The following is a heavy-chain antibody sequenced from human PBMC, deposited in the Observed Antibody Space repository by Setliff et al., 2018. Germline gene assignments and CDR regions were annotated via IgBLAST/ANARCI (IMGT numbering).Heavy chain of an antibody. Sequence: PGGSLRLSCAASGFTFSTHSMNWVRQAPGKGLEWVSSISRSSTYIYYADSMKGRFTISRDNAKNTLYLQMNSLRAEDTAVYYCASAGHSGSWFPFDAFHIWGQGTRFTVS. D-gene: IGHD6-13*01. CDR1: GFTFSTHS. V-gene: IGHV3-21*01. CDR3: ASAGHSGSWFPFDAFHI. J-gene: IGHJ3*02. CDR2: ISRSSTYI.